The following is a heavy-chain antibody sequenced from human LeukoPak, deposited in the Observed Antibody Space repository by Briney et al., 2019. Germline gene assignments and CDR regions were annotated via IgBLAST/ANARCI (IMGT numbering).Heavy chain of an antibody. CDR1: GYTFTSYD. V-gene: IGHV1-8*01. J-gene: IGHJ4*02. CDR2: MNPNSGNT. CDR3: AIGLVSVTTLTSYYFDY. Sequence: ASVKVSCKASGYTFTSYDINWVRQATGQGLEWMGWMNPNSGNTGYAQKFQGRVAMTRNTSISTAYMELSSLRSEDTAVYYCAIGLVSVTTLTSYYFDYWGQGTLVTVSS. D-gene: IGHD4-11*01.